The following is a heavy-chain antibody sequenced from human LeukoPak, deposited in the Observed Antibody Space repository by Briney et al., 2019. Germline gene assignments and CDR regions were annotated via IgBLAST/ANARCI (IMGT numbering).Heavy chain of an antibody. CDR3: ARAQLARCGGDCYNQFDP. V-gene: IGHV1-69*06. CDR2: IIPIFGTA. D-gene: IGHD2-21*02. J-gene: IGHJ5*02. Sequence: ASVKVSCKASGGTFSSYAISWVRQAPGQGLEWMGGIIPIFGTANYAQKFQGRVTITADKSTSTACMELSSLRSEDTAVYYCARAQLARCGGDCYNQFDPWGQGTLVTVSS. CDR1: GGTFSSYA.